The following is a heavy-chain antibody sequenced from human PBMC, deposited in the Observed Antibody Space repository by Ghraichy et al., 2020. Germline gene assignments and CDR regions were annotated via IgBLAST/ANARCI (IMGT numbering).Heavy chain of an antibody. CDR1: GFTFSSYA. D-gene: IGHD2-2*01. Sequence: GGSLRLSCAASGFTFSSYAMHWVRQAPGKGLEWVAVISYDGSNKYYADSVKGRFTISRDNSKNTLYLQMNSLRAEDTAVYYCASPHCSSTSCYAMTYYYYYGMDVWGQGTTVTVSS. J-gene: IGHJ6*02. CDR2: ISYDGSNK. V-gene: IGHV3-30-3*01. CDR3: ASPHCSSTSCYAMTYYYYYGMDV.